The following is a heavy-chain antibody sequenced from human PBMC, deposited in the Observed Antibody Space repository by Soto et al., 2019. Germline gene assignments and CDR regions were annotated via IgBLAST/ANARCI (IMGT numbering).Heavy chain of an antibody. J-gene: IGHJ6*02. Sequence: GGSLRLSCAASGFTFSSYWMHWVRQAPGKGLVWVSRINSDGSSTSYADSVKGRFTISRDNAKNTLYLQMNSLRAEDTAVYYCARAPYSSSWFYYGMDVWGQGTTVTVSS. V-gene: IGHV3-74*01. CDR1: GFTFSSYW. CDR2: INSDGSST. D-gene: IGHD6-6*01. CDR3: ARAPYSSSWFYYGMDV.